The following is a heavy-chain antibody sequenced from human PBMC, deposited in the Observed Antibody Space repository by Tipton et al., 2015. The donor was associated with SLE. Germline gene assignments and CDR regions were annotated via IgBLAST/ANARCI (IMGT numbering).Heavy chain of an antibody. V-gene: IGHV4-31*03. Sequence: TLSLTCTVSGGSISSGGFYWSWIRQHPGKGLEWIGYIYYSGSTYYNPSLKSRVTISVGTSKNQFSLKLSSVTAADTAVYYCARDRRGGYGDSRGGAFDIWGQGTMVTVSS. CDR3: ARDRRGGYGDSRGGAFDI. CDR2: IYYSGST. CDR1: GGSISSGGFY. D-gene: IGHD4-17*01. J-gene: IGHJ3*02.